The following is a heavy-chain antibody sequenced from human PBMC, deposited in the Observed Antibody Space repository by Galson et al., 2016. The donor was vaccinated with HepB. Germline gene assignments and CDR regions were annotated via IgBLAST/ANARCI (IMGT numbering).Heavy chain of an antibody. Sequence: LSLTCTVSGGSISTYYWNWIRQPPGKGLEWIGYIYYSGSTNYNPSLKSRVTLSVDTSKNQFSLRLSSVTAADTAVYYCARDRSSGSGNFGYWGQGTLVTVSS. J-gene: IGHJ4*02. V-gene: IGHV4-59*12. CDR2: IYYSGST. CDR1: GGSISTYY. CDR3: ARDRSSGSGNFGY. D-gene: IGHD3-10*01.